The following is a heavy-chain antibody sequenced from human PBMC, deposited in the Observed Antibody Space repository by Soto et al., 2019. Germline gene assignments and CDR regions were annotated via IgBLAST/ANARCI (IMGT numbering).Heavy chain of an antibody. CDR1: GGTFSSYA. Sequence: SVKVSCKASGGTFSSYAISWVRQAPGQGLEWMGGIIPIFGTANYAQKFQGRVTITADESTSTAYMELSSLRSEDTAVYYCARGDMITFGGVIVKKGFDPWGQGTLVTVSS. CDR2: IIPIFGTA. J-gene: IGHJ5*02. V-gene: IGHV1-69*13. D-gene: IGHD3-16*02. CDR3: ARGDMITFGGVIVKKGFDP.